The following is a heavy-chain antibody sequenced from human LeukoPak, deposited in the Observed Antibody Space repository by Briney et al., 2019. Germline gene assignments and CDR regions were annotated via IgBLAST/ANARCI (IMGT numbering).Heavy chain of an antibody. V-gene: IGHV3-23*01. J-gene: IGHJ3*02. CDR1: GFTFSSYS. D-gene: IGHD3-22*01. CDR3: AKDTSVGYYDSSGYYLDAFDI. CDR2: ISGSGGST. Sequence: GGSLRLSCAASGFTFSSYSMNWVRQAPGKGLEWVSAISGSGGSTYYADSVKGRFTISRDNSKNTLYLQMNSLRAEDTAVYYCAKDTSVGYYDSSGYYLDAFDIWGQGTMVTVSS.